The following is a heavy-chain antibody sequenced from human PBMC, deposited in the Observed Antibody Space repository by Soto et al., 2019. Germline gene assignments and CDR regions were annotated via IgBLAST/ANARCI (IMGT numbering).Heavy chain of an antibody. CDR1: GGSISSGGYH. CDR2: IYYSGST. Sequence: SETLSLTCTVSGGSISSGGYHWSWIRQHPGKSLEWIGYIYYSGSTYYNPSLKSRVTISVDTSKNQFPLKLSSVTAADTAVYYCARDLQRYCTNGVCLYNWFDPWGQGTLVTVSS. J-gene: IGHJ5*02. CDR3: ARDLQRYCTNGVCLYNWFDP. V-gene: IGHV4-31*03. D-gene: IGHD2-8*01.